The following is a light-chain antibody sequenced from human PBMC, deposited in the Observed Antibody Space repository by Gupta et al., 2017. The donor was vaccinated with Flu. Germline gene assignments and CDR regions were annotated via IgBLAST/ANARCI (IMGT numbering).Light chain of an antibody. V-gene: IGKV1-5*03. CDR1: QSISSW. Sequence: DIQMTQSPSTLSASAGDRVTITCRASQSISSWLAWYQQKPGKAPKLLIYKASDLESGVPSRFSGSASGTEFTLTVNSLQPDDFATYYCQQYGSYPWTFGQGTNVEIK. J-gene: IGKJ1*01. CDR2: KAS. CDR3: QQYGSYPWT.